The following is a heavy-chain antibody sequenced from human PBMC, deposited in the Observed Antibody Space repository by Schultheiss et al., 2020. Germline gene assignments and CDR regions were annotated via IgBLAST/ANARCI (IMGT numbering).Heavy chain of an antibody. J-gene: IGHJ4*02. CDR2: IKSKTDGGTT. D-gene: IGHD3-3*02. CDR3: ARGATISDYFDY. CDR1: GFTFSSYA. Sequence: GGSLRLSCAASGFTFSSYAMHWVRQAPGKGLEWVGRIKSKTDGGTTDYAAPVKGRFTISRDDSKNTLYLQMNSLRAEDTAVYYCARGATISDYFDYWGQGTLVTVSS. V-gene: IGHV3-15*07.